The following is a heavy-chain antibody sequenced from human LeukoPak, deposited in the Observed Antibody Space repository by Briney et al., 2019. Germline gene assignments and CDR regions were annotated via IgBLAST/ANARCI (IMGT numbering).Heavy chain of an antibody. J-gene: IGHJ5*02. D-gene: IGHD3-3*01. CDR2: ISPGSSSI. Sequence: GGSPRLSCTASEFTFSVYTMNWVRQAPGKGLEWVSSISPGSSSIYYADSVRGRFTVSRDNAKKSLSLQMNSLRVEDTAIYYCARETYNDFWSGLNWFDPWGQGTLVTVSS. CDR1: EFTFSVYT. V-gene: IGHV3-21*01. CDR3: ARETYNDFWSGLNWFDP.